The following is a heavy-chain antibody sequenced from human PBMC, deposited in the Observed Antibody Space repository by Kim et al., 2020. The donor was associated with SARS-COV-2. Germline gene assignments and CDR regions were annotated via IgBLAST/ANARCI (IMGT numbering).Heavy chain of an antibody. Sequence: GGSLRLSCAASGFTFSSYKMSWVRQAPGKGLEWVSFISSRSGSMYYADSVKGRFTISRDNAKNTLYLQMDSLRDEDTAAYYCARDSRTTPGDYLGQGNLVTVSS. CDR2: ISSRSGSM. J-gene: IGHJ4*02. CDR3: ARDSRTTPGDY. V-gene: IGHV3-48*02. CDR1: GFTFSSYK. D-gene: IGHD4-17*01.